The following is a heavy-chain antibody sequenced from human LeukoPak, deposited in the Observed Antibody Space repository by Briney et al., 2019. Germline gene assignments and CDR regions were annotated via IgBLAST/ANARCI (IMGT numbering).Heavy chain of an antibody. J-gene: IGHJ4*02. CDR1: GGTFSSYA. CDR3: ARDLTGAGYSSSWSPAGY. D-gene: IGHD6-13*01. CDR2: IIPIFGTA. Sequence: SVKVSCKASGGTFSSYAISWVRQAPGQGLEWMGGIIPIFGTANYAQKFQGRVTMTRDTSTSTVYMELSSLRSEDTAVYYCARDLTGAGYSSSWSPAGYWGQGTLVTVSS. V-gene: IGHV1-69*05.